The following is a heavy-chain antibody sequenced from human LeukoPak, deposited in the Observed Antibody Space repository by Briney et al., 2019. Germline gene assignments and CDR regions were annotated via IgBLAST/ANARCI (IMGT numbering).Heavy chain of an antibody. J-gene: IGHJ4*02. V-gene: IGHV1-2*02. CDR3: ARFDSSGYSLDY. D-gene: IGHD3-22*01. CDR1: GYTFTAYY. CDR2: ITPSSGGT. Sequence: ASVKVSCKASGYTFTAYYMHWVRQAPGQGLEWMGWITPSSGGTDYAQNFQGRVTMTRDTSISTAYMELSRLRSDDTAVYYCARFDSSGYSLDYWGQGTLVTVSS.